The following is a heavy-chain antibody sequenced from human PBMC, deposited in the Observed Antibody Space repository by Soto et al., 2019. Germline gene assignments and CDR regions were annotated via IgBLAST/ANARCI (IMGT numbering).Heavy chain of an antibody. Sequence: QVQLVQSGAEVKKPGASVKVSCKASGYTFTSYYMHWVRQAPGQGLEWMGIINPSGGSTSYAQKFQGRVTMTRDTSTSTVYMELSSLRSEDTAVYYFARDLVGAFLRDYYYGMDDWVQVTTVTVSS. V-gene: IGHV1-46*01. CDR1: GYTFTSYY. CDR3: ARDLVGAFLRDYYYGMDD. D-gene: IGHD1-26*01. J-gene: IGHJ6*02. CDR2: INPSGGST.